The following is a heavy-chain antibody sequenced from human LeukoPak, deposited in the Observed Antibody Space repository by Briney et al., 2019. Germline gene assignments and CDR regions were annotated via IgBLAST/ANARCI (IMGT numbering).Heavy chain of an antibody. CDR3: ARDKSMVRGATFDY. J-gene: IGHJ4*02. V-gene: IGHV3-30*03. CDR1: GFTFSSYS. CDR2: ISYDGSNK. Sequence: GGSLRLSCAASGFTFSSYSMNWVRQAPGKGLEWVAVISYDGSNKYYADSVKGRFTISRDNSKNTLYLQMNSLRAEDTAVYYCARDKSMVRGATFDYWGQGTLVTVSS. D-gene: IGHD3-10*01.